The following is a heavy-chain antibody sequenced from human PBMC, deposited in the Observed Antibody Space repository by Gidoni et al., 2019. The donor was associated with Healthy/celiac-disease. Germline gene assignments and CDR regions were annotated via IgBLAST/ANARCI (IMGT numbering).Heavy chain of an antibody. J-gene: IGHJ4*02. D-gene: IGHD2-15*01. V-gene: IGHV4-59*01. CDR3: ARGACLGGSCYSERGFDY. CDR2: IYYSGST. Sequence: QVQLQASGPGLVKPSETLSLTCTVSGGSISSYHWSWIRQPPGKGLERIGYIYYSGSTNYNPSLKSRVTISVDTSKNQFSLKLSSVTAADTAVYYCARGACLGGSCYSERGFDYWGQGTLVTVSS. CDR1: GGSISSYH.